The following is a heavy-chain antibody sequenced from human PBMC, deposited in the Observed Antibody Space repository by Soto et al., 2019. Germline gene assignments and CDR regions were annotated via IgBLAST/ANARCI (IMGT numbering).Heavy chain of an antibody. D-gene: IGHD5-12*01. V-gene: IGHV5-51*01. Sequence: PGESLNISCKGSGYSFTSYSIVWVRQMPGKGLEWMWIIYPGDPDPRYSHSFQRQVPISADKSISTAYLQRSSLKASDTAIYYCARHGGSGYDLRYFDYWGQGTLVTVSS. CDR3: ARHGGSGYDLRYFDY. J-gene: IGHJ4*02. CDR2: IYPGDPDP. CDR1: GYSFTSYS.